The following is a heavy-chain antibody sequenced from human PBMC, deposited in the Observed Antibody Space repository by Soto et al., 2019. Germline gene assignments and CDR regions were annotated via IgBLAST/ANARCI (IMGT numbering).Heavy chain of an antibody. CDR3: AREHYCSGGSCYNDAFDI. CDR1: GYTFTNYG. D-gene: IGHD2-15*01. CDR2: ISAYNGDT. J-gene: IGHJ3*02. Sequence: GASVKVSCKASGYTFTNYGITWVRQAPGQGLEWMGWISAYNGDTHYTQRLQGRVTMTTNTSTSTAYMELSSLRSDDTAVYYCAREHYCSGGSCYNDAFDIWGQGTMVTVSS. V-gene: IGHV1-18*01.